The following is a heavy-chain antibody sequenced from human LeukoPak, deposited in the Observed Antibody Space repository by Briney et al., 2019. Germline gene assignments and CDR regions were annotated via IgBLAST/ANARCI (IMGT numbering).Heavy chain of an antibody. V-gene: IGHV3-23*01. J-gene: IGHJ4*02. D-gene: IGHD6-13*01. CDR1: GFTFSSYA. CDR3: AKIPWYSSGWSIDY. CDR2: VSGNGAGT. Sequence: GGSLRLSCAASGFTFSSYAMSWVRQAPGKGRGWVSGVSGNGAGTYYADSVKGRFTISRDNSQSTLNMQMNSLRAEDTAVYYCAKIPWYSSGWSIDYWGQGTLVTVSS.